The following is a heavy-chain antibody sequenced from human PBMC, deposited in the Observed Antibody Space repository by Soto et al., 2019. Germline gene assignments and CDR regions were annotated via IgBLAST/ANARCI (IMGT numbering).Heavy chain of an antibody. CDR3: ARRLGGKDDILTGYYSGFDP. Sequence: PSETLSLTCAVYGGSFSGYYWSWIRQPPGKGLEWIGEINHSGSTNYNPSLKSRVTISVDTSKNQFSLKLSSVTAADTVVYYCARRLGGKDDILTGYYSGFDPWGQGTLVTVSS. V-gene: IGHV4-34*01. J-gene: IGHJ5*02. D-gene: IGHD3-9*01. CDR2: INHSGST. CDR1: GGSFSGYY.